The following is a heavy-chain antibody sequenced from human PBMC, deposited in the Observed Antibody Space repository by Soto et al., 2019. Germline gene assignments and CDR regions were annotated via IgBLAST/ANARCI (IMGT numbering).Heavy chain of an antibody. V-gene: IGHV1-18*01. Sequence: ASVKVSCKASGYTFTSYGISWVRQAPGQGLEWMGWISAYNGNTNYAQKLQGRVTMTTDTSTSTAYMELRSLRSDDTAVYYCARGGPSMIVVVITPDYWGQGTLVTVSS. J-gene: IGHJ4*02. CDR3: ARGGPSMIVVVITPDY. D-gene: IGHD3-22*01. CDR2: ISAYNGNT. CDR1: GYTFTSYG.